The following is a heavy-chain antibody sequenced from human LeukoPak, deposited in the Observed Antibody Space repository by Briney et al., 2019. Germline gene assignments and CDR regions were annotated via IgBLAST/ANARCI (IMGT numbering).Heavy chain of an antibody. J-gene: IGHJ4*02. CDR1: GYTFTAYY. V-gene: IGHV1-2*02. CDR3: ARAVDTATLDY. D-gene: IGHD5-18*01. CDR2: INPNSGRS. Sequence: GASVKVSCKASGYTFTAYYMHWVRQAPGQGLEWMGWINPNSGRSNTAQKFQGRVTMTRDTSISTAYMELSGLRSDDTAVYYCARAVDTATLDYWGQGALVTVSS.